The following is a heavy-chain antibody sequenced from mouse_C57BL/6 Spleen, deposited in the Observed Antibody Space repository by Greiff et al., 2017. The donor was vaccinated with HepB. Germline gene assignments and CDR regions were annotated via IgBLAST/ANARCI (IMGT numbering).Heavy chain of an antibody. CDR1: GYTFTDYE. CDR3: TRGYGSFAY. CDR2: IDPETGGT. J-gene: IGHJ3*01. V-gene: IGHV1-15*01. Sequence: QVQLKESGAELVRPGASVTLSCKASGYTFTDYEMHWVKQTPVHGLEWIGAIDPETGGTAYNQKFKGKAILTADKSSSTAYMELRSLTSEDSAVYYCTRGYGSFAYWGQGTLVTVSA. D-gene: IGHD1-1*01.